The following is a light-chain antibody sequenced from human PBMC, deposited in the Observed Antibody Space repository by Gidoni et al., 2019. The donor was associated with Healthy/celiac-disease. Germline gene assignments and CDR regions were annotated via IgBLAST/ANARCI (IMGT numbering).Light chain of an antibody. J-gene: IGLJ2*01. CDR1: RGSIASNY. V-gene: IGLV6-57*02. CDR3: QSYDSSNRGV. Sequence: NFMLTQPHSVSESPGKTVTISCTGSRGSIASNYVQWYQQRPGSAPTTVIYKDNQRPPGVPDRFSGSIDSSSNSASLTISGLKTEDEADYYCQSYDSSNRGVFGGGTKLTVL. CDR2: KDN.